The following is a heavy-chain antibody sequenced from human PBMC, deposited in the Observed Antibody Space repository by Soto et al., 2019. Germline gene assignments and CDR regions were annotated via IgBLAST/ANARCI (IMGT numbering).Heavy chain of an antibody. CDR1: GFTISGYW. CDR2: IESDGSYT. D-gene: IGHD6-19*01. Sequence: EVQLVESGGGLVQPGGSLRLSCVASGFTISGYWMYWVRQAQGKGLVWVSRIESDGSYTTYADFVKGRFTVSRDNARNTLYLQMNSLRVDDTAVYYCAMTNSGCGQGTPVTVSS. J-gene: IGHJ4*02. V-gene: IGHV3-74*01. CDR3: AMTNSG.